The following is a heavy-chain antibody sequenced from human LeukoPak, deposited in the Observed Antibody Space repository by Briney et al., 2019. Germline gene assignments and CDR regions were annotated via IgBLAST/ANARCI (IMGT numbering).Heavy chain of an antibody. CDR3: ARVAKERVGGVYYFDY. CDR2: IGTAGDT. CDR1: GFTFSDYD. J-gene: IGHJ4*02. V-gene: IGHV3-13*01. Sequence: GGALRLSCAASGFTFSDYDMHWVRQATGKGLEGVSAIGTAGDTYYTGSVKGRFTISRENAKNSLYLQMNSLRAGDTAVYYCARVAKERVGGVYYFDYWGQGTLVTVSS. D-gene: IGHD1-1*01.